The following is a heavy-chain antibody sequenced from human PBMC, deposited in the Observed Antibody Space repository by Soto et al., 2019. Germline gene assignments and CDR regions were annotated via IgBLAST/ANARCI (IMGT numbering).Heavy chain of an antibody. Sequence: QVQLQQWGAGLLKPPETLSLTCAVYGGSFSGYYWSWISQPPGKGLEWIGEINHSGSTNYNPSLKSRVTISVDTSTNQFSRKLSSVTAADTAVYYCARGGRGKADGDLGVDYWGQGTLVTVSS. CDR1: GGSFSGYY. CDR2: INHSGST. J-gene: IGHJ4*02. CDR3: ARGGRGKADGDLGVDY. D-gene: IGHD4-17*01. V-gene: IGHV4-34*01.